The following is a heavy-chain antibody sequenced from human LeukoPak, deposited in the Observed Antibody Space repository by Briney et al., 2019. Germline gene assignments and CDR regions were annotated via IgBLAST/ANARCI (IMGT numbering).Heavy chain of an antibody. CDR2: IIPILGIA. J-gene: IGHJ5*02. Sequence: ASVKVSCKASGGTFSSYAISWVRQAPGQGLEWLGRIIPILGIANYAQKFQGRVTITADKSTSTAYMELSSLTSEDTAVYYCARSRSYGPGGLVDPWGQGTLVTVSS. V-gene: IGHV1-69*04. CDR3: ARSRSYGPGGLVDP. CDR1: GGTFSSYA. D-gene: IGHD5-18*01.